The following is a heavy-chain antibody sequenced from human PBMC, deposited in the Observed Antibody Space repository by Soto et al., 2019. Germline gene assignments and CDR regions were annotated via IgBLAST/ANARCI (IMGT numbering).Heavy chain of an antibody. D-gene: IGHD1-7*01. Sequence: PSETLSLTCSVSGASIRSYYWHWIRQPPGKGLEWIGYVYTSDYTRYSSSLKSRVTISVDTSKSQFSLKLSSVTAADTAVYYCATYWNYVAFDIWGQGTMVTVSS. J-gene: IGHJ3*02. CDR2: VYTSDYT. CDR3: ATYWNYVAFDI. V-gene: IGHV4-4*08. CDR1: GASIRSYY.